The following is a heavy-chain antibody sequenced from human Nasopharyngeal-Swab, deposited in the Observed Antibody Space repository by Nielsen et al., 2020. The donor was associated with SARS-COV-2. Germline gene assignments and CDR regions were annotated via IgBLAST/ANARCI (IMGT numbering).Heavy chain of an antibody. CDR1: GFNFTSYA. CDR3: AKDRGGRSLDS. D-gene: IGHD3-16*01. V-gene: IGHV3-30-3*02. J-gene: IGHJ4*02. CDR2: VSYDGTNT. Sequence: GGSLRLSCSASGFNFTSYAIHCVRQPPGKGLEWVAVVSYDGTNTFYADSVKGRFAISRDNSKSTVSLQMNSLRSEDTAVYYCAKDRGGRSLDSWGQGTLVNVSS.